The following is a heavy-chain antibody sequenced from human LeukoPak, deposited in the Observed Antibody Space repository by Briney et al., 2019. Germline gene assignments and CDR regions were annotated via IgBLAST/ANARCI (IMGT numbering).Heavy chain of an antibody. CDR3: ARTSYCGGDCRSSYYYYGMDV. J-gene: IGHJ6*02. D-gene: IGHD2-21*02. CDR1: GGSISSGGYY. Sequence: SETLSLTCSVSGGSISSGGYYWSWIRQHPGKGLEWIGYIYDSGSTYYNPSLKSRVTMSVDTSKNQFSLKLSSVTAADTAVYYCARTSYCGGDCRSSYYYYGMDVWGQGTTVTVSS. CDR2: IYDSGST. V-gene: IGHV4-31*03.